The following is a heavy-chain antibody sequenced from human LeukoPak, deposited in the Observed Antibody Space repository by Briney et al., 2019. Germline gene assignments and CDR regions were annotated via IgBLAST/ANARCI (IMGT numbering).Heavy chain of an antibody. D-gene: IGHD2-2*01. CDR1: GYTFTAYY. CDR2: INPNSGGT. Sequence: ASVKVSCKAYGYTFTAYYMHWVRQDPGQGLEWMGWINPNSGGTNYAQKFQGRVTMTRDTSISTAYMELSRLRSDDTAVYYCARDRVVVPAAFDYWGQGTLVTVSS. CDR3: ARDRVVVPAAFDY. J-gene: IGHJ4*02. V-gene: IGHV1-2*02.